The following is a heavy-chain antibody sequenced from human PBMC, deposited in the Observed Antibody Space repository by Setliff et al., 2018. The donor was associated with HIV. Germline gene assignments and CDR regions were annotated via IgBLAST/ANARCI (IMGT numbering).Heavy chain of an antibody. D-gene: IGHD3-22*01. J-gene: IGHJ4*02. CDR2: VDPEDGET. CDR1: GYTFTDYY. V-gene: IGHV1-69-2*01. CDR3: ARGGVYYYDSSSWSMDY. Sequence: ASVKVSCKAPGYTFTDYYMHWVQQAPGKGLEWMGRVDPEDGETIYAQKFQGRVTITADESTSTAYMELSSLRSEDTAVYYCARGGVYYYDSSSWSMDYWGQGTLVTVSS.